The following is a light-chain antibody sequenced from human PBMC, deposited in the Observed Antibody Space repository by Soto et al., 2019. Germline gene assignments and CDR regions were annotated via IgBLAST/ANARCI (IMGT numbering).Light chain of an antibody. V-gene: IGLV2-14*01. Sequence: QSALTQPASVSGSPGQSITISCTGTSSDVGGYNYVSWCQQHPGKAPKLMIYDVSHRPSGVSNRFYGSKSGNTASLTISGLQAEDEADYYCSSYTSSSTAVFGTGTKVTVL. CDR2: DVS. CDR3: SSYTSSSTAV. J-gene: IGLJ1*01. CDR1: SSDVGGYNY.